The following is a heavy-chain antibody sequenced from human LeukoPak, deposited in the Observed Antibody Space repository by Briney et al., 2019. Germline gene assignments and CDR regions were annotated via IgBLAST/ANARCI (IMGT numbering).Heavy chain of an antibody. CDR2: IHSEGTST. Sequence: GGSLRLSCAASGFTLSSYWMHWVRQAPGKGLVWVARIHSEGTSTSYADSVKGRFTISRDNAQNTLYLQMNSLRAEDTAVYYCARDGAARIAARPANWFDPWGQGTLVTVSS. D-gene: IGHD6-6*01. J-gene: IGHJ5*02. CDR3: ARDGAARIAARPANWFDP. V-gene: IGHV3-74*01. CDR1: GFTLSSYW.